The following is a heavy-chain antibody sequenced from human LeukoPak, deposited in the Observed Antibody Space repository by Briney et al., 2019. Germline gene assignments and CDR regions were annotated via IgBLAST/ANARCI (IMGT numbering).Heavy chain of an antibody. CDR3: ARDGSQRLFWSGYIKAPSGAFDI. V-gene: IGHV3-48*01. Sequence: GGSLRLSCAASGFTVSSNYMSWVRQAPGKGLEWVSYISSSSSTIYYADSVKGRFTISRDNAKNSLYLQMNSLRAEDTAVYYCARDGSQRLFWSGYIKAPSGAFDIWGQGTMVAVSS. D-gene: IGHD3-3*01. CDR1: GFTVSSNY. CDR2: ISSSSSTI. J-gene: IGHJ3*02.